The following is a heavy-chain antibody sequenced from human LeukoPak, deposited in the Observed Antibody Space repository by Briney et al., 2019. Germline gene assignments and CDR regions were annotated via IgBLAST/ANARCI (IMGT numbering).Heavy chain of an antibody. D-gene: IGHD5-24*01. Sequence: PSETLSLTCSVPAGSISSFHWSWIRQPPRKRLEWIGYIYYSGSTNYKPSLRSRVTISVDTSKNQFSLKLTSVTAADTAVYYCARGGGYNYFDYWGQGTLVTVSS. V-gene: IGHV4-59*01. CDR1: AGSISSFH. J-gene: IGHJ4*02. CDR2: IYYSGST. CDR3: ARGGGYNYFDY.